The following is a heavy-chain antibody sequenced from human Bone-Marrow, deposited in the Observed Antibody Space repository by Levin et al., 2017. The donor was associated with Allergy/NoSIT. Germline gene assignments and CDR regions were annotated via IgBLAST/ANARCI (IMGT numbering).Heavy chain of an antibody. CDR3: AKNRGLQLAQYHFDY. D-gene: IGHD6-13*01. V-gene: IGHV3-23*01. Sequence: SCAASGFPLRTYAMSWVRQAPGKGLEWVSLISGSGGGTYYADSVKGRFTISRDNSKSTVYLQMNSLRVEDTAVYFCAKNRGLQLAQYHFDYWGQGAQVTVSS. J-gene: IGHJ4*02. CDR2: ISGSGGGT. CDR1: GFPLRTYA.